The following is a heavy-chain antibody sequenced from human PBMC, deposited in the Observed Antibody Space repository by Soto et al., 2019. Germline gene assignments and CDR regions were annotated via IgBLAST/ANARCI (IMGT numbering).Heavy chain of an antibody. CDR1: GFTFSTYA. Sequence: EVQLLESGGGLVQRAGALRLSCAASGFTFSTYAMSWVRQAPGTGLDWVSTISRTTGNTYYADSVKGRFTISRDNSKNTLYLQMNTLRAEDTAVYYCAKDPDNSDWYFSSWGQGTLVTVSS. CDR2: ISRTTGNT. J-gene: IGHJ4*02. D-gene: IGHD6-19*01. V-gene: IGHV3-23*01. CDR3: AKDPDNSDWYFSS.